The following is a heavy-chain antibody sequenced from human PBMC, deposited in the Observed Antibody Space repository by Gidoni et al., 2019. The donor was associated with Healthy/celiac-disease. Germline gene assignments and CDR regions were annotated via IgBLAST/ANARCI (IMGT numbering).Heavy chain of an antibody. D-gene: IGHD2-21*02. CDR1: GYTFTSYD. J-gene: IGHJ3*02. V-gene: IGHV1-8*01. Sequence: QVQLVQSGAEVKKHGASVTVSGNASGYTFTSYDINWVRQATGQGLEWMGWMNPNSGNTGYAQKFQGRVTMTRNTSISTAYMELSSLRSEDTAVYYCARAHCGGDCYFDAFDIWGQGTMVTVSS. CDR2: MNPNSGNT. CDR3: ARAHCGGDCYFDAFDI.